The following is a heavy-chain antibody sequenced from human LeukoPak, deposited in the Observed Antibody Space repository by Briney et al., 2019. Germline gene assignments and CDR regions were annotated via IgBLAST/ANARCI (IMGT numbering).Heavy chain of an antibody. CDR2: IYYSGNT. V-gene: IGHV4-59*01. J-gene: IGHJ3*02. Sequence: SETLSLTCTVSGGSISSYYWSWIRQPPGKGLEWIGYIYYSGNTNYNPSLKSRVTISVDTSKNQFSLKLSSVTAADTAVYYCARVESRDAFDIWGQGTMVTVSS. CDR1: GGSISSYY. CDR3: ARVESRDAFDI.